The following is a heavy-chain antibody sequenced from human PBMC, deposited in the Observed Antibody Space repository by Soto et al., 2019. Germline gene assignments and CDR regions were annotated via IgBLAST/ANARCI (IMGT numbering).Heavy chain of an antibody. CDR1: GFTVSSNY. Sequence: GGSLRLSCVASGFTVSSNYMSWVRQAPGKGLEWVSVIYSGGSTYYADSVKGRFTISRDNAKNSLYLQMNSLRAEDTAVYYCARFYYDSSGYLPSPYYYYYGMDVWGQGTTVTVSS. D-gene: IGHD3-22*01. J-gene: IGHJ6*02. CDR3: ARFYYDSSGYLPSPYYYYYGMDV. CDR2: IYSGGST. V-gene: IGHV3-53*01.